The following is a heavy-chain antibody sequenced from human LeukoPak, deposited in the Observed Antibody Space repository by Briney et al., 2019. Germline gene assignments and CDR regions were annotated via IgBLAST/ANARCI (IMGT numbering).Heavy chain of an antibody. V-gene: IGHV1-69*04. Sequence: SVKVSCKASGGTFSSYAISWVRQAPGQGPEWMGRIIPILGIANYAQKFQGRVTITADKSTSTAYMELSSLRSEDTAVSYCARDRLLPITMLRGVPRQFDPWGQGTLVTVSS. CDR3: ARDRLLPITMLRGVPRQFDP. D-gene: IGHD3-10*01. J-gene: IGHJ5*02. CDR2: IIPILGIA. CDR1: GGTFSSYA.